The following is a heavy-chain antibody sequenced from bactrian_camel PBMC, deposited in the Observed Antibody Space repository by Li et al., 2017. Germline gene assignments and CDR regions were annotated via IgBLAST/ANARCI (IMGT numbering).Heavy chain of an antibody. Sequence: HVQLVESGGGLVQPGGSLRLSCAVSGFTLSNYIMRWVRQAPGKGLEWVSTIVTGGKQFYTDSVKGRFTMFRDNDKNTLYLQMNALKTEDTAVYYCAPDPRGSAYWGQGTQVTVS. J-gene: IGHJ4*01. CDR3: APDPRGSAY. CDR2: IVTGGKQ. CDR1: GFTLSNYI. D-gene: IGHD3*01. V-gene: IGHV3S1*01.